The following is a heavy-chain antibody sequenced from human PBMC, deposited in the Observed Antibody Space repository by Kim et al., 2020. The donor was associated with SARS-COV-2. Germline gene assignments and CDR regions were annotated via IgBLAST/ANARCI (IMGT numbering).Heavy chain of an antibody. J-gene: IGHJ6*02. CDR1: GFTFGDYA. CDR2: IRSKAYGGTT. CDR3: TSLWAGTDFYYGMDV. D-gene: IGHD6-19*01. V-gene: IGHV3-49*04. Sequence: GGSLRLSCTASGFTFGDYAMSWVRQAPGKGLEWVGFIRSKAYGGTTEYAASVKGRFTISRDDSKSIAYLQMNSLKTEDTAVYYCTSLWAGTDFYYGMDVWGQGTTVTVSS.